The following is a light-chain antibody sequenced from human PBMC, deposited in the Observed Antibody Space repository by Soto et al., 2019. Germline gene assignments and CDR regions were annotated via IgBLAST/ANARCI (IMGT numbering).Light chain of an antibody. J-gene: IGKJ1*01. CDR2: DVS. CDR3: QHRINLPGT. V-gene: IGKV3-11*01. Sequence: EIVLSQSPATLSLSPGERATLFCRASQSVFTYLAWYQQRPGQAPRLLIYDVSDRATGIPARFTGSVSGTDFTLTISSLEPEDVAIYYCQHRINLPGTFGQGTKVDIK. CDR1: QSVFTY.